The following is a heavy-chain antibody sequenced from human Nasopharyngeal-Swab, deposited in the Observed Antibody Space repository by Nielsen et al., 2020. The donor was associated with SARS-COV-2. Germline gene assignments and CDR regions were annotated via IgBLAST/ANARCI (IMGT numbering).Heavy chain of an antibody. J-gene: IGHJ6*03. Sequence: WIRQCPGKGLEWIGYIYYSGSTYYNPSLKSRVTISVDTSKNQFSLKLSSVTAADTAVYYCARGPYSSGYPYYYYYYMDVWGKGTTVTVSS. V-gene: IGHV4-30-4*07. CDR3: ARGPYSSGYPYYYYYYMDV. CDR2: IYYSGST. D-gene: IGHD3-22*01.